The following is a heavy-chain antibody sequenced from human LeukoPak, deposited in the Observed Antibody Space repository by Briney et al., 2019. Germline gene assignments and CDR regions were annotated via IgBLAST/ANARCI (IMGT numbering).Heavy chain of an antibody. Sequence: SETLSLTCTVSGGSISSYYWSWIRQPPGKGLERIGYIYTSGSTNYNPSLKSRVTISVDTSKNQFSLKLSSVTAADTAVYYCARLVYDFWSGYHIDYWGQGTLVTVSS. J-gene: IGHJ4*02. V-gene: IGHV4-4*09. CDR3: ARLVYDFWSGYHIDY. CDR2: IYTSGST. D-gene: IGHD3-3*01. CDR1: GGSISSYY.